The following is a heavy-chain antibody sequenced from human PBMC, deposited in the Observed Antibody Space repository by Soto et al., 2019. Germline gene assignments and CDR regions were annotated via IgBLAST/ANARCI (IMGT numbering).Heavy chain of an antibody. Sequence: GGSLRLSCAASGFTFDDYAMHWVRQAPGKGLEWVSGISWNSGSIGYADSVKGRFTISRDNAKNSLYLQMNSLRAEDTALYYCAKGETHFWSSRETTDAFDIWGQGTMVTVSS. V-gene: IGHV3-9*01. CDR3: AKGETHFWSSRETTDAFDI. J-gene: IGHJ3*02. D-gene: IGHD3-3*02. CDR1: GFTFDDYA. CDR2: ISWNSGSI.